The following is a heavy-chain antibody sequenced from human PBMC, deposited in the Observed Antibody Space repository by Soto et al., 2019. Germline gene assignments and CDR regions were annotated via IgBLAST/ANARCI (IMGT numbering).Heavy chain of an antibody. CDR3: ARAHPLSITGNQWWFDP. J-gene: IGHJ5*02. Sequence: ASVKVSCKASGYTFTSYGISWVRQAPGQGLEWMGWISAYNGNTNYAQKLQGRVTMTTDTSTSTAYMEMRSLRSDDMAVYYCARAHPLSITGNQWWFDPWGQGTLGTVS. CDR2: ISAYNGNT. V-gene: IGHV1-18*03. D-gene: IGHD1-20*01. CDR1: GYTFTSYG.